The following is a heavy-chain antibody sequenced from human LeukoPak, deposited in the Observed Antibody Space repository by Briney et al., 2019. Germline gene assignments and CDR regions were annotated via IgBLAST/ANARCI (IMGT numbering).Heavy chain of an antibody. CDR2: IYYSGST. D-gene: IGHD4-11*01. V-gene: IGHV4-39*01. J-gene: IGHJ5*02. Sequence: PSXXLSLTCTVSGGSISSSSYYWGWIRQPPGKGLEWIESIYYSGSTYYNPSLKRRVTISVDTSKNQFSLKLSSVTAADTAVYYCAIHLQNTVTTRRYNWFDPWGQGTLVTVSS. CDR3: AIHLQNTVTTRRYNWFDP. CDR1: GGSISSSSYY.